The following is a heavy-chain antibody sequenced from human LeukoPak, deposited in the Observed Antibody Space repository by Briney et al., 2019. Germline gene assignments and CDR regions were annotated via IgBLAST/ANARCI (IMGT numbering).Heavy chain of an antibody. CDR1: GYTFTSYG. J-gene: IGHJ3*02. CDR2: ITAAHKDT. D-gene: IGHD3-22*01. Sequence: GASVKVSCKASGYTFTSYGISWVRQAPGQGLEWVGGITAAHKDTSYAQKFQGRVTVTTDTSTNTASMELRSLRSDDTDVYYCAISYNYDSSPYFDEAFDIWGQGTEVTVSS. V-gene: IGHV1-18*01. CDR3: AISYNYDSSPYFDEAFDI.